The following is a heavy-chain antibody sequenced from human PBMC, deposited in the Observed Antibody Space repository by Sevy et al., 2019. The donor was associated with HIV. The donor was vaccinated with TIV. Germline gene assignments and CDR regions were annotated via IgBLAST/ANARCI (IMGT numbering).Heavy chain of an antibody. J-gene: IGHJ6*02. Sequence: SETLSLTCTVSGGSISSYYWSWIRQPPGKGLEWIGYIFYSGSTNYNPSLKSRVTISVDTSKNQFSLKLSSVTAADTAVYYCARASSSAYYYYGMDVWGQGTTVTVSS. CDR3: ARASSSAYYYYGMDV. D-gene: IGHD6-6*01. CDR1: GGSISSYY. V-gene: IGHV4-59*01. CDR2: IFYSGST.